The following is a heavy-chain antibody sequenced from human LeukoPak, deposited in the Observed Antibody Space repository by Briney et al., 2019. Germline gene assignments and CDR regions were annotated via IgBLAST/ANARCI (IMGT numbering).Heavy chain of an antibody. CDR3: AREFSKYYYYGMDV. CDR1: GYTFTGYY. CDR2: ISAYNGNT. J-gene: IGHJ6*02. V-gene: IGHV1-18*04. Sequence: ASVKVSCKASGYTFTGYYMHWVRQAPGQGLEWMGWISAYNGNTNYAQKLQGRVTMTTDTSTSTAYMELRSLRSDDTAVYYCAREFSKYYYYGMDVWGQGTTVTVSS.